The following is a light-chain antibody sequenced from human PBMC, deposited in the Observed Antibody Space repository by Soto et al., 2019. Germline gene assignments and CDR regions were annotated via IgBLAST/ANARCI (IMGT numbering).Light chain of an antibody. CDR1: SSDIGAYDY. Sequence: QSALTQPASVSGSPGQSITISCTGTSSDIGAYDYVSWYQQHPGKAPKLMIFEVSDRPSGVSNRFSGSKSANTASLTISGLQAEDEADYYCCSYAGSDTPYVFGTGTKLTVL. CDR2: EVS. CDR3: CSYAGSDTPYV. V-gene: IGLV2-23*02. J-gene: IGLJ1*01.